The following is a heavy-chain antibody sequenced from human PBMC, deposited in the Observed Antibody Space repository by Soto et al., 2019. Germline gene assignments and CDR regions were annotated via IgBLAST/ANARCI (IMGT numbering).Heavy chain of an antibody. J-gene: IGHJ4*02. D-gene: IGHD3-22*01. V-gene: IGHV4-31*03. CDR2: IYYSGST. Sequence: QVQLQESGPGLVKPSQTLSLTCTVSGGSISSGGYYWSWIRQHPGKGLEWIGYIYYSGSTYYNPSLKSRVTISVDTSKNQFSLKLSSVTAADTAVYYCARLALIADNYYDSSGSIDYWGQGTLVTVSS. CDR1: GGSISSGGYY. CDR3: ARLALIADNYYDSSGSIDY.